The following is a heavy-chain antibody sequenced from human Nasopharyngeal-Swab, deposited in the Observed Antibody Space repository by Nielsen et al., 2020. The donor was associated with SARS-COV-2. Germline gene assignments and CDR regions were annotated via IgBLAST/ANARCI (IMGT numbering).Heavy chain of an antibody. J-gene: IGHJ4*02. CDR1: GFSFNSFA. V-gene: IGHV3-23*01. CDR3: AKANTRDFDY. CDR2: ISGGGDST. Sequence: GGSLRLSCAASGFSFNSFAMSWVRQAPGKGLEWVSGISGGGDSTHYADPVKGRFTISRDNSRKTLYLQMNSLRAEDTAVYHCAKANTRDFDYWGQGTLVTVSS.